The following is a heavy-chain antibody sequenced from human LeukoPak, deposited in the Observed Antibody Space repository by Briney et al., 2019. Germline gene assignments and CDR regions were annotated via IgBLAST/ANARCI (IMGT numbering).Heavy chain of an antibody. Sequence: AAVTVSFKASGGTFSSYAISWVRQAPGQGGEWMGGIITILGIANYAQKFQGRVTITADKSTSPAYMGLSSLRSEDTAVYYCARSTYYGSGSTPYYFDYWGQGTLVTVSS. CDR1: GGTFSSYA. J-gene: IGHJ4*02. V-gene: IGHV1-69*10. CDR3: ARSTYYGSGSTPYYFDY. CDR2: IITILGIA. D-gene: IGHD3-10*01.